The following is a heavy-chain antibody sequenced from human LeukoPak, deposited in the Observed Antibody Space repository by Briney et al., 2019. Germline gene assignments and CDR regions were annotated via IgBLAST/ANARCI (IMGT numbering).Heavy chain of an antibody. V-gene: IGHV3-48*04. D-gene: IGHD3-22*01. Sequence: GGSLRLSCAASGFTFSSYWMTWVRQSPGKGLEWVSYISSSGSTIYYADSVKGRFTISRDNARNSLYLQMNSLRAEDTAVYYCARGNYDSSGPYYFDYWGQGTLVTVSS. CDR1: GFTFSSYW. J-gene: IGHJ4*02. CDR3: ARGNYDSSGPYYFDY. CDR2: ISSSGSTI.